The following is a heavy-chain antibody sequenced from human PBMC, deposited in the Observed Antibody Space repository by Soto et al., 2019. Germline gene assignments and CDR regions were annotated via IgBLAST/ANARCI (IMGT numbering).Heavy chain of an antibody. V-gene: IGHV1-18*01. Sequence: ASVKVSCKASGYTFTSYGISWVRQAPGQGLEWMGWISAYNGNTNYAQKLQGRVTMTTDTSTSTADKELRSLRSDDTAVYYCARDRGGYAQNPYSYYGMDVWGQGTTVTVSS. J-gene: IGHJ6*02. CDR3: ARDRGGYAQNPYSYYGMDV. D-gene: IGHD5-12*01. CDR2: ISAYNGNT. CDR1: GYTFTSYG.